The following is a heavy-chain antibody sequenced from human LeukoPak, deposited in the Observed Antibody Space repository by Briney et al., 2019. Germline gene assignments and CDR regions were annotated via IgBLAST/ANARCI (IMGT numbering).Heavy chain of an antibody. Sequence: GGSLRLSCAASGFTLSSYGMHWVRQAPGKGLEWVAFIRYDGSNKQHADSVKGRFTISRDNSKNTLYLQMNSLRAEDTALYYCAKDKSLYSNSWYYFDCWGQGTLVTVSS. CDR2: IRYDGSNK. CDR1: GFTLSSYG. D-gene: IGHD6-13*01. J-gene: IGHJ4*02. CDR3: AKDKSLYSNSWYYFDC. V-gene: IGHV3-30*02.